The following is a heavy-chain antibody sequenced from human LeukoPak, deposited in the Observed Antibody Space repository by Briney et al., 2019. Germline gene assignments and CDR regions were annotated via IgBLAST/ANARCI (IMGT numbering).Heavy chain of an antibody. CDR2: IIGSGSNT. V-gene: IGHV3-23*01. D-gene: IGHD3-16*01. CDR3: AKAVLRTGGDY. J-gene: IGHJ4*02. Sequence: GGSLRLSCAASGFTFSSYAMTWVRQAPGKGLEWVSSIIGSGSNTYYADSVKGRFTISRDNSKNTLYLQMNSLRAEDTAVYYCAKAVLRTGGDYWGQGTLVTVSS. CDR1: GFTFSSYA.